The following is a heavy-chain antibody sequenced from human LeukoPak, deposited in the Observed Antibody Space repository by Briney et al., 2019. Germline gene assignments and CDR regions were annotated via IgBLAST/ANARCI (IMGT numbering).Heavy chain of an antibody. Sequence: GGSLRLSCAASGFTFSSYAMSWVRQAPGKGLEWVSDISGRGEIIHYADSVKGRFTISRDNSKNTLYLQMNSLRAEDTAVYYCAKGRIRYDSSGYYYWGQGTLVTVSS. CDR2: ISGRGEII. J-gene: IGHJ4*02. CDR3: AKGRIRYDSSGYYY. CDR1: GFTFSSYA. V-gene: IGHV3-23*01. D-gene: IGHD3-22*01.